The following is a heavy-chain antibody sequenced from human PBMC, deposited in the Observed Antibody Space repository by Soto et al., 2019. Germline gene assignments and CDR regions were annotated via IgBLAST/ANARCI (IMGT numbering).Heavy chain of an antibody. CDR2: IKQDGSEK. CDR1: GFTFSSYW. V-gene: IGHV3-7*01. D-gene: IGHD2-15*01. Sequence: GGSLRLSCAASGFTFSSYWMSWVRQAPGKGLEWVANIKQDGSEKYYVDSVKGRFTISRDNAKNSLYLQMNSLRAEGTAVYYCARFYCSGGSCYRGFVDYWGQGTLVTVSS. CDR3: ARFYCSGGSCYRGFVDY. J-gene: IGHJ4*02.